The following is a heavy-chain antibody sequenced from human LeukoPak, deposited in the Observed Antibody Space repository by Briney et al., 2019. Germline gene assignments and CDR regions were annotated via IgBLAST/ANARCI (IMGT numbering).Heavy chain of an antibody. CDR2: IFFTGRT. CDR3: ARDRASGMVF. J-gene: IGHJ4*02. D-gene: IGHD3-10*01. Sequence: SQTLSLTCTVSGGSVNSGAYYWSWIRQCPGKGLEWIGQIFFTGRTDYNPSLKSRLSISIDTSKNQFSMELSSVTVADTATYYCARDRASGMVFWGQGTLVTVSS. CDR1: GGSVNSGAYY. V-gene: IGHV4-31*03.